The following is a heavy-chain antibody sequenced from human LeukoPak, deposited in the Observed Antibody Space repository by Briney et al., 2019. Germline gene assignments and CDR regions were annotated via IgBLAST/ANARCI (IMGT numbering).Heavy chain of an antibody. CDR3: ARQDYYDSSGYPDY. CDR1: GGSISSYY. J-gene: IGHJ4*02. D-gene: IGHD3-22*01. CDR2: IYYSGRT. Sequence: SETLSLTCTVSGGSISSYYWSWIRQPPGKGLEWIGYIYYSGRTNYNPSLKCRVTISVDTSKNQFSLKLSSVTAADTAVYYCARQDYYDSSGYPDYWGQGTLVTVSS. V-gene: IGHV4-59*08.